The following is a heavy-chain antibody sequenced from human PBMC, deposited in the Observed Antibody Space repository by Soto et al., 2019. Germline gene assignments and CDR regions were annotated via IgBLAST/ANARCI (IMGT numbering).Heavy chain of an antibody. J-gene: IGHJ5*02. D-gene: IGHD6-13*01. Sequence: ASVKVSCKASGYTFTSYDINWVRQATGQGLEWMGWMNPNSGNTGYAQKFQGRVTMTRNTSISTAYMELSSLRSEDTAVYYCARGEYSSSWDNWFDPWGQGTLVTVSS. CDR1: GYTFTSYD. V-gene: IGHV1-8*01. CDR3: ARGEYSSSWDNWFDP. CDR2: MNPNSGNT.